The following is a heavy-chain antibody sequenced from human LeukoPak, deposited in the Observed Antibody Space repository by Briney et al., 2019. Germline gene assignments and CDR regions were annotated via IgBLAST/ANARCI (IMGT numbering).Heavy chain of an antibody. V-gene: IGHV3-74*01. J-gene: IGHJ4*02. CDR2: FTSDGNSM. Sequence: PGGSLRLSCAASGFTPSSYTMYWVRQAPGRGLVWVARFTSDGNSMTYADFVKGRFTVSRDIAKNTLYLQMNSLRAEDTAVYYCARAQVGTPTDCWGQGTLVTVSS. CDR3: ARAQVGTPTDC. CDR1: GFTPSSYT. D-gene: IGHD1-26*01.